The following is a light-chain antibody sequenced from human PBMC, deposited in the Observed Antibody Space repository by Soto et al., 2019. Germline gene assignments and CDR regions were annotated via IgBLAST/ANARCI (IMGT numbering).Light chain of an antibody. V-gene: IGKV3-20*01. CDR3: QQYDISPWT. J-gene: IGKJ1*01. CDR1: QSVMSNY. CDR2: GAS. Sequence: EVVLTQSPGSLSLSPGERATLSCRASQSVMSNYLSWYQQKPGQPPRLLIYGASSRATGIPDRFSGRGSETDFTLTISRLEPEDFAVYFCQQYDISPWTFGQGTKVDI.